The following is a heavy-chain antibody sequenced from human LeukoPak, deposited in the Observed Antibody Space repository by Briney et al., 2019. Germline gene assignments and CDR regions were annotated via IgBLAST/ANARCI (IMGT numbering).Heavy chain of an antibody. Sequence: SQTPSLTCAVSGGSISSGGYSWSWIRQPPGKGLEWIGYIYHSGSTYYNPSLKSRVTISVDKSKNQFSLKLSSVTAADTAVYYCARGSSGDYYDSSGYYLPSWGQGTLVTVSS. CDR1: GGSISSGGYS. J-gene: IGHJ4*02. D-gene: IGHD3-22*01. CDR2: IYHSGST. V-gene: IGHV4-30-2*01. CDR3: ARGSSGDYYDSSGYYLPS.